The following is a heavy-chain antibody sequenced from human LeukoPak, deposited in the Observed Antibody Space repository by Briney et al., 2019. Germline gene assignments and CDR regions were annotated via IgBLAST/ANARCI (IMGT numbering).Heavy chain of an antibody. CDR1: GGSFSGYH. Sequence: SETLSLTCAVYGGSFSGYHWSWIRQPPGKGLEWIGEINHSGTTNYNSSLKSRVTMSIDTSKNQLSLKLTSVIAADTALYFCARGDPRFTMGRGPTGTLITNWFDPWGQGTLVSVSS. V-gene: IGHV4-34*01. J-gene: IGHJ5*02. D-gene: IGHD3-10*01. CDR3: ARGDPRFTMGRGPTGTLITNWFDP. CDR2: INHSGTT.